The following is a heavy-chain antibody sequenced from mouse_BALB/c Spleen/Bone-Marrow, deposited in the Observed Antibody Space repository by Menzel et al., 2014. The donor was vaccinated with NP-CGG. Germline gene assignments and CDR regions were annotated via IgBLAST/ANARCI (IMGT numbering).Heavy chain of an antibody. CDR3: ASYYRYSFDY. Sequence: EVKLMESGAELVKPGASVKSSCTGSGFNIKDTYMHWVKQRPEQGLEWIGRIDPANGNTKYDPKFQGKATITADTSSNTAYLQLSSLTSEDTAVYYCASYYRYSFDYWGQGTTLTVSS. CDR1: GFNIKDTY. V-gene: IGHV14-3*02. J-gene: IGHJ2*01. D-gene: IGHD2-14*01. CDR2: IDPANGNT.